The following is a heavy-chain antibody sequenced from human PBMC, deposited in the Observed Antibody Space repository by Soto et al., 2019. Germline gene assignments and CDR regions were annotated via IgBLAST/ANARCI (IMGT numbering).Heavy chain of an antibody. Sequence: EVQLVESGGGLVQPGGSLRLSCAASGFTFSDHYMDWVRRAPGKGLEWVGLIRDKANSYTTEYAASVRGRFTISGDESKNSVYLQMNSLKTEDTAVYYCARRPGSGRSVDYWGQGTLVTVSS. D-gene: IGHD3-10*01. J-gene: IGHJ4*02. CDR3: ARRPGSGRSVDY. CDR1: GFTFSDHY. V-gene: IGHV3-72*01. CDR2: IRDKANSYTT.